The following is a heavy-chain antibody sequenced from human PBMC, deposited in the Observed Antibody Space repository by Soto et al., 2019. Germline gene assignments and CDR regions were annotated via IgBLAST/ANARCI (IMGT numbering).Heavy chain of an antibody. CDR2: IYYSGST. CDR3: ARGKQQLVRRWFDP. Sequence: QLQLQESGPGLVKPSETLSLTCTVSGGSISSSSYYWGWIRQPPGKGLEWIGSIYYSGSTYYNPSLKSRVTISVDTSKNQFSLKLSSVTAADTAVYYCARGKQQLVRRWFDPWGQGTLVTVSS. CDR1: GGSISSSSYY. J-gene: IGHJ5*02. D-gene: IGHD6-13*01. V-gene: IGHV4-39*01.